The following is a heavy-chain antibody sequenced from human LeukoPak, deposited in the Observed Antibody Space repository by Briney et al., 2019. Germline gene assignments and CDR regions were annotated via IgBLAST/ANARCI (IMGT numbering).Heavy chain of an antibody. D-gene: IGHD6-19*01. CDR1: GFTFSEAW. J-gene: IGHJ5*02. CDR3: ARGADTGYSSDS. Sequence: GGSLRLSCAASGFTFSEAWMNWVRQTPEKGLEWVGLIKSKTNGGTTGYAAPVKGRFIISRDDSRNTVYLQMNSLRAEDTAVYYCARGADTGYSSDSWGQGTLVTVSS. CDR2: IKSKTNGGTT. V-gene: IGHV3-15*05.